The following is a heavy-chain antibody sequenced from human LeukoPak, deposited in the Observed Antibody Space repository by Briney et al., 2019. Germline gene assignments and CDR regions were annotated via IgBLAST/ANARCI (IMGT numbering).Heavy chain of an antibody. CDR2: IYHSGST. V-gene: IGHV4-38-2*02. J-gene: IGHJ4*02. D-gene: IGHD6-13*01. CDR1: GYSISSGYY. CDR3: ARGSSWYGGDFDY. Sequence: KASETLSLTCTVSGYSISSGYYWGWIRQPPGKGLEWIGSIYHSGSTYYNPSLKSRVTISVDTSKSQFSLKLSSVTAADTAVYYCARGSSWYGGDFDYWGQGTLVTVSS.